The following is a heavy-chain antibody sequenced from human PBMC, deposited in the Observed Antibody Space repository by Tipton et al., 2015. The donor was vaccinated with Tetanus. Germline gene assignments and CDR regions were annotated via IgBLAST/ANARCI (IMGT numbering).Heavy chain of an antibody. J-gene: IGHJ4*02. CDR1: GFTFSSYG. Sequence: QVQLVQSGGGVVQPGRSLRLSCAASGFTFSSYGMHWVRQAPGKGLEWVAVIWYDGSNKYYADSVKGRFTISRDNSKNTLYLQMNSLRAEDTAVYYCARGGDGYKPFDYWGQGTLVTVSS. V-gene: IGHV3-33*01. D-gene: IGHD5-24*01. CDR2: IWYDGSNK. CDR3: ARGGDGYKPFDY.